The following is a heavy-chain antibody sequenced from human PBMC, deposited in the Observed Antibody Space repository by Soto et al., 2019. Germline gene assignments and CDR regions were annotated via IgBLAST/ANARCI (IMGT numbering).Heavy chain of an antibody. CDR3: TTVPLGYCNSATCYSYFDY. V-gene: IGHV3-15*01. J-gene: IGHJ4*02. Sequence: PGGSLRLSCAASGFTFSKAWMSWVRQAPGKGLEWVGRIYSKTDGGTTDYAAPVQGRFTISRDDSEDTLYLEMNSLKTEDTAVYYCTTVPLGYCNSATCYSYFDYWGQGSLVTVSS. CDR1: GFTFSKAW. CDR2: IYSKTDGGTT. D-gene: IGHD2-2*02.